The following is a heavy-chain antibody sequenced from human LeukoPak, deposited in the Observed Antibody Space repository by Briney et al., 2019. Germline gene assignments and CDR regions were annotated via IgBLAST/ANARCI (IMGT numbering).Heavy chain of an antibody. D-gene: IGHD5-24*01. V-gene: IGHV1-2*02. J-gene: IGHJ4*02. CDR2: INPNSGGT. Sequence: ASVKVSCKASGYTFTGYYMHWVRQAPGQGLEWMGWINPNSGGTNYAQRFQGRVTMTRDTSITTAYIELRSLRSDDTAVYYCAKSRDDYKPVDYWGQGTLVTVSS. CDR3: AKSRDDYKPVDY. CDR1: GYTFTGYY.